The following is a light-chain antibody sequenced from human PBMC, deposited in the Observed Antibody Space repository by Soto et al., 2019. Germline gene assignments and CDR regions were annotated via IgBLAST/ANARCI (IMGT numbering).Light chain of an antibody. V-gene: IGKV1-33*01. CDR1: QDISSY. CDR2: DAS. Sequence: DIQMTQSPPSLSASAGDRVTITCQASQDISSYLNWYQQKPGEAPKLLIYDASNLQTGVPSRFSGSGSGTDFTFTIRSLQPEDIATYYCQQYENMTITFGQGTRLEMK. J-gene: IGKJ5*01. CDR3: QQYENMTIT.